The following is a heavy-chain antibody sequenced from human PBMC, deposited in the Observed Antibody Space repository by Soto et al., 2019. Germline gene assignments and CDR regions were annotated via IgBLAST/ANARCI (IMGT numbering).Heavy chain of an antibody. V-gene: IGHV1-3*01. CDR1: GYTFTSYA. CDR3: ARGPRQWGAFDI. D-gene: IGHD6-19*01. CDR2: INAGNGNT. J-gene: IGHJ3*02. Sequence: QVQLVQSGAEVKKPGASVKVSCKASGYTFTSYAMHWVRQAPGQRLEWMGWINAGNGNTKYSQKFQGRVTITRDTSASTAYMELGSLRSEDTAVYYCARGPRQWGAFDIWGQGTMVTVSS.